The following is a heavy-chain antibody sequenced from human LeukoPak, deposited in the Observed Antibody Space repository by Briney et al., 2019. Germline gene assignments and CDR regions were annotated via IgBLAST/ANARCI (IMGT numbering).Heavy chain of an antibody. V-gene: IGHV4-59*08. Sequence: PSETLSLTCSVSGGSISSYYWSWIRQPPARGLEWIGYIYYSWSTNYNPSLKSRVTISVDTSKNLFSLTLSSVTAADTAVFYCGRHLSDHYDSSGYYFDSWGQGTLVTVSS. CDR1: GGSISSYY. D-gene: IGHD3-22*01. CDR2: IYYSWST. J-gene: IGHJ4*02. CDR3: GRHLSDHYDSSGYYFDS.